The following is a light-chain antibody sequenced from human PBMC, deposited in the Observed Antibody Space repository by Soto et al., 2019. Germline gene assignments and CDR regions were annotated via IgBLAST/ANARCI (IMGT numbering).Light chain of an antibody. Sequence: QSVLTQPRSVSGSPGAAVTISCTGTSSDVGGYDYVSWYQQQPGKAPKLMIHDVNKRPSGVPDRFSGSKSGNTASLTISGVQAEDEADYYCCSLAGSYTWLFGGGTKLTVL. V-gene: IGLV2-11*01. CDR2: DVN. CDR3: CSLAGSYTWL. CDR1: SSDVGGYDY. J-gene: IGLJ2*01.